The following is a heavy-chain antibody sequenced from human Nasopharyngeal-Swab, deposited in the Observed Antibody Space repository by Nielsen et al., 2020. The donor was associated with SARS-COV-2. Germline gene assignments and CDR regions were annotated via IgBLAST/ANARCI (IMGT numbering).Heavy chain of an antibody. J-gene: IGHJ3*01. V-gene: IGHV4-31*03. CDR1: GGSISSGGYF. CDR3: AREVIEQAVSDAFDF. D-gene: IGHD3-16*02. Sequence: SETLSLTCTFSGGSISSGGYFWSWIRQHPGKGLEWIGYIHYTGNTYYNPSLESRLTISLDTSQNQFSLRLSSVTAADTAVYYCAREVIEQAVSDAFDFWGQGTMVTVSS. CDR2: IHYTGNT.